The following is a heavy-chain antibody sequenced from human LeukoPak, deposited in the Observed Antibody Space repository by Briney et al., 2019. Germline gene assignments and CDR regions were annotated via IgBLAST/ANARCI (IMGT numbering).Heavy chain of an antibody. CDR1: GGSISSSNC. J-gene: IGHJ5*02. CDR3: ASSHVTIGAAGPDNWFDP. CDR2: FDHAGTT. V-gene: IGHV4-4*02. Sequence: SGTLSLTCGVSGGSISSSNCWSWVRQPPGKGLEWIGQFDHAGTTNYNPSLKSRVTISVDTSKNQFSLRLSSVTAADTAVYYCASSHVTIGAAGPDNWFDPWGQGTLVTVSS. D-gene: IGHD6-13*01.